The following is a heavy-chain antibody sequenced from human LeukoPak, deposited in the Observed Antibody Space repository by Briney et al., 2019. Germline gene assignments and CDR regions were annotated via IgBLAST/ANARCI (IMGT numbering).Heavy chain of an antibody. CDR1: GGSISSYY. V-gene: IGHV4-59*01. CDR2: ICYSGST. J-gene: IGHJ4*02. CDR3: ARQSRYYDSSGYYYFDY. D-gene: IGHD3-22*01. Sequence: PSETLSLTCTVSGGSISSYYWSWIRQPPGKGLEWIGYICYSGSTNYNPSLKSRVTISVDTSKNQFSLKLSSVTAADTAVYYCARQSRYYDSSGYYYFDYWGQGTLVTVSS.